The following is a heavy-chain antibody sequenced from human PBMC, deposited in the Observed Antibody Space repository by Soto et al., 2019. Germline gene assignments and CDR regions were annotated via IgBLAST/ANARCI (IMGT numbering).Heavy chain of an antibody. D-gene: IGHD6-13*01. CDR1: GYSFTSYL. Sequence: GESLKISCKGSGYSFTSYLISWVRQMPGKGLEWMGRIDPSDSYTNYSPSFQGHVTISADKSISTAYLQWSSLKASDTAMYYCASSGGQKLVVRYYYYYGMDVWGQGTTVTV. J-gene: IGHJ6*02. V-gene: IGHV5-10-1*01. CDR2: IDPSDSYT. CDR3: ASSGGQKLVVRYYYYYGMDV.